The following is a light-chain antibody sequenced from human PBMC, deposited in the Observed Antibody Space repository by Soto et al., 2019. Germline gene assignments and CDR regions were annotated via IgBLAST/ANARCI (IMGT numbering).Light chain of an antibody. Sequence: QAVLTQPPSASGTPGQTVTIFCSGTSSNIGNNYVYWYQQFPGTAPKLLINRNNQRPSGVPDRFSGSKSGTSASLAISGLRSEDEADYACAAWDDRLNGPVFGGGTKLTVL. CDR1: SSNIGNNY. CDR3: AAWDDRLNGPV. V-gene: IGLV1-47*01. J-gene: IGLJ3*02. CDR2: RNN.